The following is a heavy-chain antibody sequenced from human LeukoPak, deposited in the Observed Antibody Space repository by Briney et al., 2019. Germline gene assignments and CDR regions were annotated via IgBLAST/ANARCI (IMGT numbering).Heavy chain of an antibody. Sequence: SVKVSCKASGGTFSNHAISWVRQAPGQGLEWMGVIIPMSGTANYAQKFQGRVTITADESTSTVYMELSSLTSEDTAVYYCARWAGESSSWYPAFFDYWGQGTLVTVSS. CDR2: IIPMSGTA. CDR3: ARWAGESSSWYPAFFDY. J-gene: IGHJ4*02. V-gene: IGHV1-69*13. CDR1: GGTFSNHA. D-gene: IGHD6-13*01.